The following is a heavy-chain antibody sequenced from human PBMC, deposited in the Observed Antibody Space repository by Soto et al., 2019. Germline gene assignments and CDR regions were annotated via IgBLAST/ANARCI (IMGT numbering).Heavy chain of an antibody. Sequence: QVQLVQSGAEVKKPGSSVKVSCKASGGTFSRFAINWVRQAPGQGLEWMGGIIPVFGKANYAQKFQGRVTMTADESTSTGYMELRSVTSEDTAVYYCARDGTLYDSSAYYYVHWGQGTLVTVSS. CDR1: GGTFSRFA. CDR3: ARDGTLYDSSAYYYVH. D-gene: IGHD3-22*01. J-gene: IGHJ4*02. V-gene: IGHV1-69*01. CDR2: IIPVFGKA.